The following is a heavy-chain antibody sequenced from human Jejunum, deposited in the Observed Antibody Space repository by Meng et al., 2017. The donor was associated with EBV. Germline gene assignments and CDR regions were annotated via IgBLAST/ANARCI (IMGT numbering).Heavy chain of an antibody. CDR2: IYNSGST. CDR1: GGSVSSGTYY. J-gene: IGHJ4*02. V-gene: IGHV4-61*01. Sequence: VPLQWWGPGLVQPSESLSLPCTVSGGSVSSGTYYWTWIRQPPGKGLEWIGYIYNSGSTNYNPSLKSRVTISLDTSKNQFSLKLRSVTAADTAMYYCARNWTFWGQGTLVTVSS. CDR3: ARNWTF. D-gene: IGHD1-1*01.